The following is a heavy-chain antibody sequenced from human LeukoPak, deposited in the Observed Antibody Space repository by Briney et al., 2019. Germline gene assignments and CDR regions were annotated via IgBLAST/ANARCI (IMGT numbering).Heavy chain of an antibody. J-gene: IGHJ3*02. CDR1: GFTFSSYW. CDR2: IKQDGSET. Sequence: GGSLRLSCAASGFTFSSYWMSWVRQAPGKGLEWVANIKQDGSETGYVDSVKGRFTIFRDNTKTSLFLHMNSLRAEDTAVYYCARYGLGDTFDIWGQGTVVTVSS. CDR3: ARYGLGDTFDI. D-gene: IGHD4-17*01. V-gene: IGHV3-7*01.